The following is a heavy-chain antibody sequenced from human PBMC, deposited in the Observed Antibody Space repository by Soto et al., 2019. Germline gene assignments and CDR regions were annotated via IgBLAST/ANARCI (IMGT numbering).Heavy chain of an antibody. D-gene: IGHD1-20*01. V-gene: IGHV3-23*01. CDR3: TRETVAGITGLDY. CDR2: ISVSDAFI. Sequence: GGSLRLSCAASGFTFSDHYMAWIRQAPGKGLEWVSGISVSDAFIYYADSVRGRFSISRDASENILYLQMNSLRVDDTALYYCTRETVAGITGLDYWGPGTLVTVSS. CDR1: GFTFSDHY. J-gene: IGHJ4*02.